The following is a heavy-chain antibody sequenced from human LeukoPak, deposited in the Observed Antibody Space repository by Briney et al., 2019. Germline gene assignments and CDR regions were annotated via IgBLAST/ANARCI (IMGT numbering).Heavy chain of an antibody. V-gene: IGHV1-46*01. Sequence: ASVKVSCKASGYTFTGYYMHWVRQAPGQGLEWMGIINPSGGSTSYAQKFQGRVTMTRDTSTSTVYMELSSLRSEDAAVYYCARDLDAAQFDYWGQGTLVTVSS. D-gene: IGHD5-24*01. J-gene: IGHJ4*02. CDR2: INPSGGST. CDR1: GYTFTGYY. CDR3: ARDLDAAQFDY.